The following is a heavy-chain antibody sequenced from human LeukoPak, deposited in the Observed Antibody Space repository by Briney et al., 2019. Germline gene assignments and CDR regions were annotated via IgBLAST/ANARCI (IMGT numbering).Heavy chain of an antibody. D-gene: IGHD5-24*01. Sequence: ASVKVSCKASGYTFTSYYMLWVRQAPGQGLEWLGIINPSGGSISYAQKFQGRVTMTGDTSTSTVYMELSSLRSEDTAVYYCASGRNGYNYRAFDYWGEGTLVTVSS. CDR2: INPSGGSI. J-gene: IGHJ4*02. V-gene: IGHV1-46*01. CDR3: ASGRNGYNYRAFDY. CDR1: GYTFTSYY.